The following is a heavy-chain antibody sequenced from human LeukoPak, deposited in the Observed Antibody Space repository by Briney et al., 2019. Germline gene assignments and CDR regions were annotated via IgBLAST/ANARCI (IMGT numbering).Heavy chain of an antibody. Sequence: PGGSLRLSCAASGFTFSNFAMSWVRQTPEKGLEWVSAISGSGDYTYYADSLKGRFTISRDNAKNTLYLQMNSLRADDTARYFCARNYIWGTYRTYCFDFWGQGTLVPVSS. CDR3: ARNYIWGTYRTYCFDF. J-gene: IGHJ4*02. CDR1: GFTFSNFA. V-gene: IGHV3-23*01. D-gene: IGHD3-16*02. CDR2: ISGSGDYT.